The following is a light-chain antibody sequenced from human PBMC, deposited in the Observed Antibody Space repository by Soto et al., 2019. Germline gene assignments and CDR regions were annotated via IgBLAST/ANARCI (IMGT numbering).Light chain of an antibody. CDR1: SSDVGGYNY. CDR3: SSYTSSSTMV. V-gene: IGLV2-14*01. J-gene: IGLJ2*01. CDR2: DVS. Sequence: QSALTQPASVSGSPGQSMTISCTGTSSDVGGYNYVSWYQQHPGKAPKLMIYDVSNRPSGVSNRFSGSKSGITASLTTSGLQAEDEADYYCSSYTSSSTMVFGGGTKLTVL.